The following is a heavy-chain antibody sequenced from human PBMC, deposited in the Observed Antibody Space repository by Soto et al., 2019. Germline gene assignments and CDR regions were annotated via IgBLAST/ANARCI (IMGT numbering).Heavy chain of an antibody. CDR1: GYTFTSYD. CDR2: MNPDNDNT. D-gene: IGHD3-16*01. Sequence: ASVKVSCKASGYTFTSYDINWVRQVSGQGLEWMGWMNPDNDNTGYAQKFQARVTMTRNTSISTAYMELNSLTSEDTGVYYCARGHRHSGIYTGEFWGQGTLVTVSS. CDR3: ARGHRHSGIYTGEF. J-gene: IGHJ4*02. V-gene: IGHV1-8*01.